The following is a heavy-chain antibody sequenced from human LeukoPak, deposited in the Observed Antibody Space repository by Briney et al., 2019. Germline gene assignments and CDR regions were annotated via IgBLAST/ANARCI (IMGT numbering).Heavy chain of an antibody. Sequence: SETLSLTCGVCGGSFSGYYWRWIRQPPGKGLEWIGSIYYSGSTYYNPSLKSRVTISVDTSKNQFSLKLSSVTAADTAVYYCARHETVVTPNYWGQGTLVTVSS. J-gene: IGHJ4*02. CDR2: IYYSGST. V-gene: IGHV4-39*01. CDR1: GGSFSGYY. D-gene: IGHD4-23*01. CDR3: ARHETVVTPNY.